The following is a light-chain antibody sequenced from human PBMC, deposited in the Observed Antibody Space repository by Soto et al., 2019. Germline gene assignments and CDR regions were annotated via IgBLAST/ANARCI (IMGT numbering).Light chain of an antibody. CDR2: NAD. CDR1: QVINWW. Sequence: DIQMNHSTSTLSASVGDRVTITCRSSQVINWWLAWYPQTPGKAPNILIYNADTLESGVPSRFSGSGYGTEFILTISSLQPDDFATYYSQQFSLYWALGQGTKVDIK. V-gene: IGKV1-5*01. CDR3: QQFSLYWA. J-gene: IGKJ1*01.